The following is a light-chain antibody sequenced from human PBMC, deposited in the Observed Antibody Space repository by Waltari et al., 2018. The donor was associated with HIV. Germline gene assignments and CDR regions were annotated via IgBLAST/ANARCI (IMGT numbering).Light chain of an antibody. Sequence: SYVLTQPPSVSVALGETATITCGGSNIGIKSVHWYRQKPGQAPLLVIYYANDRPPGIPERISGSKSLHTATLTISRVEAGDEADYYCQVWDTGSDQVVFGVRTKLTVL. V-gene: IGLV3-21*04. CDR1: NIGIKS. CDR2: YAN. CDR3: QVWDTGSDQVV. J-gene: IGLJ2*01.